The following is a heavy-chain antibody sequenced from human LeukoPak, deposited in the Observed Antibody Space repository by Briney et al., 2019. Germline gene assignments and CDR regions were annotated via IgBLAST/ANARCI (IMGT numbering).Heavy chain of an antibody. CDR1: GFTFGSYG. D-gene: IGHD6-6*01. CDR2: IRHDGSDK. V-gene: IGHV3-30*02. J-gene: IGHJ6*03. CDR3: ARKKSVYRSSSSTYYYMDV. Sequence: GESLRLSCAASGFTFGSYGVHWVRQAPGKGLEWVAFIRHDGSDKYYADSVKGRFTISRDNPKSTLYLQMNSLRAEDTAVYHCARKKSVYRSSSSTYYYMDVWGKGTTVTVSS.